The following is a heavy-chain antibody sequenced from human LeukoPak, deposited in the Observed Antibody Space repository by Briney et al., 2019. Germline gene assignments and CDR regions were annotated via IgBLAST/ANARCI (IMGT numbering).Heavy chain of an antibody. V-gene: IGHV3-21*01. D-gene: IGHD3-10*01. J-gene: IGHJ4*02. Sequence: GGSLRLSCAASGFTFSRYNMNWVRQAPGKGLEWVSSISTSSSYIYYADSLKGRFTISRHNAKNSLYLQMNSLRAEDTAVYYCAGHYYGSGSYYYWGQGTLVTVSS. CDR1: GFTFSRYN. CDR2: ISTSSSYI. CDR3: AGHYYGSGSYYY.